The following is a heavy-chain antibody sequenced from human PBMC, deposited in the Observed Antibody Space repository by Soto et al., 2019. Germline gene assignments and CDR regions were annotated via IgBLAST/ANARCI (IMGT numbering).Heavy chain of an antibody. V-gene: IGHV3-74*01. CDR1: GFTFSTSW. Sequence: GGSLRLSCAASGFTFSTSWMHWVRQAPGKGLVWVSRINGDGSTTTDADSVKGRFAISRDNAKNTLYLQMNSLRAEDTAVYYCVRNQGSASFDYWGQGTPVTVSS. CDR3: VRNQGSASFDY. CDR2: INGDGSTT. J-gene: IGHJ4*02.